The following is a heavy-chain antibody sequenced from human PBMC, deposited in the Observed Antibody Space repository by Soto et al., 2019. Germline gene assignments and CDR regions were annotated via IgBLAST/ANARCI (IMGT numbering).Heavy chain of an antibody. CDR2: IYYTGST. Sequence: QVQLQESGPGLVKPSETLSLTCTVSGGSISSYYWSWIRQPPGKGLEWLVYIYYTGSTNYNPSLKSRVTISVDTSQNPFSLQLSSVTAADTAVYSCANFNWYFDLWGRGTLVTVSS. J-gene: IGHJ2*01. V-gene: IGHV4-59*01. CDR3: ANFNWYFDL. CDR1: GGSISSYY.